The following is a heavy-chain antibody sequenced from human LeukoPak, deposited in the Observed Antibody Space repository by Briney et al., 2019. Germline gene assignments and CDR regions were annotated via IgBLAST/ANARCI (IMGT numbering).Heavy chain of an antibody. V-gene: IGHV3-33*01. D-gene: IGHD3-9*01. J-gene: IGHJ4*02. CDR2: IRNAGSNK. CDR1: GFTFSSYG. Sequence: GGSLSLSCAASGFTFSSYGMRWVRQAPGRGLEWVAVIRNAGSNKYYADSVKGRFTIPRDNSKNTLYLQMNRLRAEETAVYYCARDGAYDIFAGTVDYWGQGTLVTVSS. CDR3: ARDGAYDIFAGTVDY.